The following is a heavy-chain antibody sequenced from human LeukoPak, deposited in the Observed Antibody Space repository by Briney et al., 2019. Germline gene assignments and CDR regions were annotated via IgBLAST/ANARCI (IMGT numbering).Heavy chain of an antibody. D-gene: IGHD3-10*01. CDR2: IIPIFGTA. J-gene: IGHJ4*02. CDR3: ARPPHYYGSGPYYFDY. CDR1: GGTFSSYA. V-gene: IGHV1-69*13. Sequence: SVKVSCKASGGTFSSYAISWVRQAPGQGLEWMGGIIPIFGTANYAQKFQGRVTITADESTSTAYMELSSLRSEDTAVYYCARPPHYYGSGPYYFDYWGQGTLVTVSS.